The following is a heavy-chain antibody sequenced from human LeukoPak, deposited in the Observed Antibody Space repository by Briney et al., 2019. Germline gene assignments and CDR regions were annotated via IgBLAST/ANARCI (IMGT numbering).Heavy chain of an antibody. D-gene: IGHD3-9*01. J-gene: IGHJ6*02. V-gene: IGHV1-46*02. CDR2: INPSGGST. CDR1: GYTFNSYY. CDR3: ARVTGPSYYDILTGYPADYYYYGMDV. Sequence: GASVKVSCKASGYTFNSYYMHWVRQAPGQGLEWMGIINPSGGSTSYAQKFQGRVTMTRDTSTSTVYMELSSLRSEDTAVYYCARVTGPSYYDILTGYPADYYYYGMDVWGQGTTVTVSS.